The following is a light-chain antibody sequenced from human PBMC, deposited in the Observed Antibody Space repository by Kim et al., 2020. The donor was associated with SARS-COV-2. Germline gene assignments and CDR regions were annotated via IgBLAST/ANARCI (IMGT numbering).Light chain of an antibody. Sequence: EIVLTQSPGTLSLSPGDRATISCRASQSLGNNYLAWYQQKPGQAPRHLIYGASVRATGIPDRFSGSGSGTDFTLTISRLEPEDFAVYFCQQYGESPLTFGGGTKVDIK. J-gene: IGKJ4*01. CDR1: QSLGNNY. V-gene: IGKV3-20*01. CDR2: GAS. CDR3: QQYGESPLT.